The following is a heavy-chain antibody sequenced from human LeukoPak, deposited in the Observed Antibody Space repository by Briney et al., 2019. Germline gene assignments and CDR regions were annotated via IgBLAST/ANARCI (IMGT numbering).Heavy chain of an antibody. V-gene: IGHV3-7*01. CDR2: VNQDGGEK. J-gene: IGHJ4*02. Sequence: GGSLRLSCAASGFTFSSYWMGWVRQAPGKGLEWVANVNQDGGEKYYVDSVKGRLTISRDNAKNSLYLQMNSLRAEDTAVYYCASIVVVIGTRSFDYWGQGSLVSVSS. D-gene: IGHD2-15*01. CDR3: ASIVVVIGTRSFDY. CDR1: GFTFSSYW.